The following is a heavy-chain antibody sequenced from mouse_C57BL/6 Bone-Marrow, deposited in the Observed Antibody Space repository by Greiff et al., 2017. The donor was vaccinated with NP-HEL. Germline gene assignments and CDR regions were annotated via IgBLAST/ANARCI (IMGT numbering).Heavy chain of an antibody. CDR2: IHPNSGST. V-gene: IGHV1-64*01. D-gene: IGHD1-1*01. J-gene: IGHJ4*01. CDR3: ARSYYGYAMDY. CDR1: GYTFTSYW. Sequence: VKLQQPGAELVKPGASVKLSCKASGYTFTSYWMHWVKQRPGQGLEWIGMIHPNSGSTNYNEKFKSKATLPVDKSSSTAYMQLSSLTSEDSAVYYCARSYYGYAMDYWGQGTSVTVSS.